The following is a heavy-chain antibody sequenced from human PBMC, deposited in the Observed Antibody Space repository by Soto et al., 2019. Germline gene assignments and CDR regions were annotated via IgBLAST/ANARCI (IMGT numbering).Heavy chain of an antibody. Sequence: ASVKVSCKASGYTFTRFDINCVRQSSVQGLEWMGWMNPNSGHTGYAQKFQGRVTMTRDTSISTAYMELSSLRYEDTAVYYCTRGRNSGDGYNGGGYWGQGTLVTVSS. J-gene: IGHJ4*02. D-gene: IGHD1-1*01. V-gene: IGHV1-8*01. CDR3: TRGRNSGDGYNGGGY. CDR2: MNPNSGHT. CDR1: GYTFTRFD.